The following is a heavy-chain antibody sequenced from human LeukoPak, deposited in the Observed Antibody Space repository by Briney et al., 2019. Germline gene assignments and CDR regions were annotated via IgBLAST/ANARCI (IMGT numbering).Heavy chain of an antibody. V-gene: IGHV3-33*08. Sequence: GGSLRLSCAASGFTFSSYSMNWVRQAPGKGLEWVAVIWYDGSNKYYADSVKGRFTISRDNSKNTLYLQMNSLRAEDTAVYYCARDRAGGDDAFDIWGQGTMVTVSS. CDR2: IWYDGSNK. D-gene: IGHD2-21*02. CDR1: GFTFSSYS. J-gene: IGHJ3*02. CDR3: ARDRAGGDDAFDI.